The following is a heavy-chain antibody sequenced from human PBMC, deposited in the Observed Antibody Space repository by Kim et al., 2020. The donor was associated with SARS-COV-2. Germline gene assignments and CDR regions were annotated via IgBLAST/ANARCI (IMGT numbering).Heavy chain of an antibody. J-gene: IGHJ4*02. CDR3: ARQILQDYDILTGYYRYVGEGPPEFDY. D-gene: IGHD3-9*01. V-gene: IGHV7-4-1*02. Sequence: ASVKVSCKASGYTFTSYAMNWVRQAPGQGLEWMGWINTNTGNPTYAQGFTGRFVFSLDTSVSTAYLQISSLKAEDTAVYYCARQILQDYDILTGYYRYVGEGPPEFDYWGQGTLVTVSS. CDR1: GYTFTSYA. CDR2: INTNTGNP.